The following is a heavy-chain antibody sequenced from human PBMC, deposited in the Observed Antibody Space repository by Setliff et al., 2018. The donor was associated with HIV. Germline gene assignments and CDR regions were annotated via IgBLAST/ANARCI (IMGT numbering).Heavy chain of an antibody. CDR1: GGSISSYF. CDR2: IYTNGGT. Sequence: PSETLSLTCTVSGGSISSYFWSWIRQPPGKGLEWIGYIYTNGGTNYNPSLKSRVTISVDTSKNQFSLKLTSVTAADTAMYFCARDATSEGYMDVWGKGTTVTV. CDR3: ARDATSEGYMDV. J-gene: IGHJ6*03. V-gene: IGHV4-4*08.